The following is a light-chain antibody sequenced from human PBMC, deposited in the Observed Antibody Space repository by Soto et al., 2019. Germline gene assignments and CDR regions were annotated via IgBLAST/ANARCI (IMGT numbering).Light chain of an antibody. V-gene: IGKV3-20*01. CDR2: GAS. CDR1: QSVSSNY. J-gene: IGKJ4*01. Sequence: EIVLTQSPGTLSLSPGERATLSCRASQSVSSNYLAWYQQKPGQAPRLLIYGASSRATAIQDRFSGSGSGKDCPLTISRPEPEDFAGYHCQQYGSSPLTFGGGTKVEIK. CDR3: QQYGSSPLT.